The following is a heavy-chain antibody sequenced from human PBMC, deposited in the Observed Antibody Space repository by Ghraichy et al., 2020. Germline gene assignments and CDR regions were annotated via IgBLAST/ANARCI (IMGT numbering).Heavy chain of an antibody. CDR1: GYTFTSYA. D-gene: IGHD2-21*01. J-gene: IGHJ5*02. V-gene: IGHV7-4-1*02. Sequence: ASVKVSCKASGYTFTSYAMNWVRQAPGQGLEWMGWINTNTGNPTYAQGFTGRFVFSLDTSVSTAYLQISSLKAEDTAVYYCARDLILPSKNWFDPWGQGTLVTVSS. CDR2: INTNTGNP. CDR3: ARDLILPSKNWFDP.